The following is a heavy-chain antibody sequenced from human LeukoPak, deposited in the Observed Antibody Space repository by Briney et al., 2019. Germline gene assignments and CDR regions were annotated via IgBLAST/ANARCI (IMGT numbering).Heavy chain of an antibody. CDR2: IYYSGST. J-gene: IGHJ5*02. CDR1: GGSISSSDYY. Sequence: SETLSLTCTVSGGSISSSDYYWGWIRQPPGKGLEYIGIIYYSGSTYYNPSLKSRVTISVDTSKNQFSLKLTSVTAADTAVYYCARPVPSRLGWFDPWGQGTLVTVSS. V-gene: IGHV4-39*01. CDR3: ARPVPSRLGWFDP. D-gene: IGHD1-1*01.